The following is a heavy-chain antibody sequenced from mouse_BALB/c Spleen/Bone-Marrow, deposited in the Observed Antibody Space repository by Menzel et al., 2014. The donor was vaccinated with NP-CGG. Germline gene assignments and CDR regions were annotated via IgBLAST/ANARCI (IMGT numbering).Heavy chain of an antibody. V-gene: IGHV2-6-7*01. CDR1: GFSLTGYG. J-gene: IGHJ1*01. Sequence: QVQLQQSGPGLVAPSQSLSITCTVSGFSLTGYGVNWVRQPPGKGLEWLGMIWGDGSTDYNSALKSRLSISKDNSKSQVFLKMNSPQADDTARYYCARGNYRYDRYFDVWGAGTTVTVSS. D-gene: IGHD2-14*01. CDR3: ARGNYRYDRYFDV. CDR2: IWGDGST.